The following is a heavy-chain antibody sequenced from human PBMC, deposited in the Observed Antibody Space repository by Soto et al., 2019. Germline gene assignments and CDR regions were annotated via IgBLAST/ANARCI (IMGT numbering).Heavy chain of an antibody. V-gene: IGHV1-18*01. CDR2: INPYNGNT. D-gene: IGHD6-13*01. CDR3: AREAASGRSGFDY. CDR1: GYPFTTYG. J-gene: IGHJ4*02. Sequence: QVQLVQSGAEVKKPGASVMVSCKASGYPFTTYGISWLRQAPGQGPEWMGWINPYNGNTKYRQEVQGRLTMTTDTSTNTAFMELRSLRSDDRAVYFCAREAASGRSGFDYWGQGTLVTVSS.